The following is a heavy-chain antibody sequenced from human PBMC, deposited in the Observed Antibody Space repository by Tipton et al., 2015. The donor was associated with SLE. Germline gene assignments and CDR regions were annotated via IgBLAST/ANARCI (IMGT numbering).Heavy chain of an antibody. V-gene: IGHV3-30*04. Sequence: QLVQSGGGVVQPGRSLRLSCAASGFTFSSYAMHWVRQAPGKGLEWVAVISYDGSNKYYADSVKGRFTISRDNSKNTLYLQMNSLRAEDTAVYYCAREGGGMDVWDQGP. CDR3: AREGGGMDV. D-gene: IGHD1-26*01. CDR2: ISYDGSNK. CDR1: GFTFSSYA. J-gene: IGHJ6*02.